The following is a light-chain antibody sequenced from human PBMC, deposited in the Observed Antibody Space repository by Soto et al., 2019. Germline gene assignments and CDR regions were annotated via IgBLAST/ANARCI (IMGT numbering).Light chain of an antibody. J-gene: IGKJ2*01. V-gene: IGKV1-9*01. CDR2: ATS. CDR3: QQLNSYPMYT. CDR1: QGISGY. Sequence: DIQLTQSPSFLSASVGDRVTITCRASQGISGYLAWYQQTPGKAPNLLIYATSTLQSGVPSRFSGSRSATAFTLTISSLQPEDFATYYCQQLNSYPMYTFSQGTKVDIK.